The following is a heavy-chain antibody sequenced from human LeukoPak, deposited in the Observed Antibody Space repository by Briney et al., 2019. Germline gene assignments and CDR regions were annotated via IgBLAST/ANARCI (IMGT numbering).Heavy chain of an antibody. D-gene: IGHD3-3*01. Sequence: GGSLRLSCVASGFTFGKYWMSWVRQAPGKGLEWVANIKLDGSEKNYVDSVKGRFTISRDNTKNSLYLQMNSLRVEDTAVFYCARDQYDTWSRRGNFDSWGQGALVIVSS. J-gene: IGHJ4*02. CDR1: GFTFGKYW. V-gene: IGHV3-7*03. CDR3: ARDQYDTWSRRGNFDS. CDR2: IKLDGSEK.